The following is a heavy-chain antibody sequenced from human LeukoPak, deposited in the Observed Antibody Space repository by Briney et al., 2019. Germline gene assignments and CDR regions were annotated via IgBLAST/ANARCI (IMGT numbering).Heavy chain of an antibody. CDR1: GFTFGDYA. CDR2: IRSKAYGGTT. CDR3: TRDDGYSSGWHFDY. J-gene: IGHJ4*02. Sequence: GGSLRLSCTASGFTFGDYAMSWFRQAPGKGLEWVGFIRSKAYGGTTEYAASVKGRFTISRDDSKSIAYLQMNSLKTEDTAVYYCTRDDGYSSGWHFDYWGQGTLVTVSS. D-gene: IGHD6-19*01. V-gene: IGHV3-49*03.